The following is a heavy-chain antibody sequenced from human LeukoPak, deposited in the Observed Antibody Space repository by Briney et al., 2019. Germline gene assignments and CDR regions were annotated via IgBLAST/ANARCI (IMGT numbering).Heavy chain of an antibody. CDR2: IRLDGSNK. CDR1: GFTFSSYG. D-gene: IGHD2-21*02. V-gene: IGHV3-30*02. Sequence: PGGSLRLSCAAPGFTFSSYGMHWVRQAPGKGLEWVAFIRLDGSNKYYADSVEGRFTISRDNSKNTLYLQMNGLRAEDTAVYYCAKGNCGGDCYTYYYFYMDVWGKGTTVTVSS. CDR3: AKGNCGGDCYTYYYFYMDV. J-gene: IGHJ6*03.